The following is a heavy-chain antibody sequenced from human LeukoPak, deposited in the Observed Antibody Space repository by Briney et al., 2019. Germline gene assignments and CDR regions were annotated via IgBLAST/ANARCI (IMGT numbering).Heavy chain of an antibody. V-gene: IGHV1-18*01. D-gene: IGHD2-15*01. CDR1: GYTFTSYG. J-gene: IGHJ4*02. Sequence: ASVKVSCKASGYTFTSYGISWVRQAPGQGLEWMGWISAYNGNTNYAQKPQGRVTMTTDTSTSTAYMELRSLRSDDTAVYYCARVADYCSGGSCYDLWGEGTLVTVSS. CDR2: ISAYNGNT. CDR3: ARVADYCSGGSCYDL.